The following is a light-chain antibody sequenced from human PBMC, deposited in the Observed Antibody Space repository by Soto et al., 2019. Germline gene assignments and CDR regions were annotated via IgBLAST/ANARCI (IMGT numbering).Light chain of an antibody. CDR3: AAWDDSLNGVE. Sequence: SVLTQPPSASGTPGQRVTISCSGSSSNIGSSTVNWYQQLPGTAPKLLIYSNNQRSSGVPDRFSGSKSGTSASLAISGLQSEDEADYYCAAWDDSLNGVEFGGGTKVTVL. CDR2: SNN. J-gene: IGLJ2*01. CDR1: SSNIGSST. V-gene: IGLV1-44*01.